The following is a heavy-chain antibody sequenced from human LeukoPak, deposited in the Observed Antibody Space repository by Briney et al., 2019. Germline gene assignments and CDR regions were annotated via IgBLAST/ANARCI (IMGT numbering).Heavy chain of an antibody. Sequence: SETLSLTCTVSGGSISSYYWSWIRQPPGKGLEWIGYIYYSGSTNYNPSLKSRVTISVDTSKNQFSLKLSSVTAADPTGDYFARGERYSYGSSWFDPWGQGTLVTVSS. D-gene: IGHD5-18*01. V-gene: IGHV4-59*08. CDR2: IYYSGST. CDR1: GGSISSYY. CDR3: ARGERYSYGSSWFDP. J-gene: IGHJ5*02.